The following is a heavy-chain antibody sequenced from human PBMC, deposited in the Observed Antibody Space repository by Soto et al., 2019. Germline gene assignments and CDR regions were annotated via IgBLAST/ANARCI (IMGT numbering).Heavy chain of an antibody. D-gene: IGHD3-3*01. CDR3: ARLFASVSGEPYYFDY. V-gene: IGHV5-51*01. CDR1: GYSFTSYW. J-gene: IGHJ4*02. Sequence: GESLKISCKGSGYSFTSYWIGWVRQMPGKGLEWMGIIYPGDSDTRYSPSFQGQVTISADKSISTAYLQWSSLKASDTAMYYYARLFASVSGEPYYFDYWGQGTLVTVSS. CDR2: IYPGDSDT.